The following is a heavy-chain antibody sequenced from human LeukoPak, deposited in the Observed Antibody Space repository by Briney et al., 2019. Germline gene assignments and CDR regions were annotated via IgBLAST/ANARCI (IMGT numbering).Heavy chain of an antibody. Sequence: SETLSLTCTVSGGSISSYYWSWIRQPPGKGLEWIGYIYYSGSTNYNPSLRSRVTISVDTSKNQFSLKLSSVTAADTAVYYCAGGAGDYTFDYWGQATLVTVSS. CDR2: IYYSGST. D-gene: IGHD4-17*01. V-gene: IGHV4-59*01. CDR1: GGSISSYY. J-gene: IGHJ4*02. CDR3: AGGAGDYTFDY.